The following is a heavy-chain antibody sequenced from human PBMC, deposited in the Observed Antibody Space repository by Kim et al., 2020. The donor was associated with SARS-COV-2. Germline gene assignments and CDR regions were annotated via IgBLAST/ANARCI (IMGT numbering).Heavy chain of an antibody. CDR3: ARDLSPYYDFWSGYSPADY. J-gene: IGHJ4*02. CDR2: ISAYNGNT. V-gene: IGHV1-18*01. CDR1: GYTFTSYG. Sequence: ASVKVSCKASGYTFTSYGISWVRQAPGQGLEWMGWISAYNGNTNYAQKLQGRVTMTTDTSTSTAYMELRSLRSDDTAVYYCARDLSPYYDFWSGYSPADYWGQGTLVTVSS. D-gene: IGHD3-3*01.